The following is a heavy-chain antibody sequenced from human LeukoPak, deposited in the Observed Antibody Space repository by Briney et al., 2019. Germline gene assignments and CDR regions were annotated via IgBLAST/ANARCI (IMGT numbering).Heavy chain of an antibody. CDR1: GFTFSSYS. CDR3: AKGGNNAPLDY. Sequence: GGSLRLSCAASGFTFSSYSMNWVRQAPGKGLEWVSAISTSGSDTIYTDSVKDRFTISRDNSKNTLYLQMNSLRAEDTAVYYCAKGGNNAPLDYWGQGTLVTVSS. J-gene: IGHJ4*02. D-gene: IGHD1/OR15-1a*01. CDR2: ISTSGSDT. V-gene: IGHV3-23*01.